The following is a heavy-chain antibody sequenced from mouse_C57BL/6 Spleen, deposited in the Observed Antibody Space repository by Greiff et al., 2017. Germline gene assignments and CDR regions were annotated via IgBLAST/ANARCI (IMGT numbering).Heavy chain of an antibody. D-gene: IGHD2-4*01. CDR1: GYTFTSYW. CDR2: IDPSDSET. V-gene: IGHV1-52*01. CDR3: ARASGIYYDI. Sequence: QVHVKQPGAELVRPGSSVKLSCKASGYTFTSYWMHWVKQRPIQGLEWIGNIDPSDSETHYNQKFKDKATLTVDKSSSTAYMQLSSLTSEDSAVYYCARASGIYYDIWGTGTTVTVSS. J-gene: IGHJ1*03.